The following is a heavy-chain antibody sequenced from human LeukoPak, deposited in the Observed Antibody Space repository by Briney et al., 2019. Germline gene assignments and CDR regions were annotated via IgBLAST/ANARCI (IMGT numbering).Heavy chain of an antibody. D-gene: IGHD2-15*01. J-gene: IGHJ6*02. CDR1: GYTFTSYY. CDR2: TNPSGGST. Sequence: ASVKVSCKSSGYTFTSYYMNWVRQAPGQGLEWMGMTNPSGGSTSYAQKFQDRVAMTRDTSTSTMYMELSSLTSEDTAVYYCARDGAADGMDVWGQGTTVTVSS. CDR3: ARDGAADGMDV. V-gene: IGHV1-46*01.